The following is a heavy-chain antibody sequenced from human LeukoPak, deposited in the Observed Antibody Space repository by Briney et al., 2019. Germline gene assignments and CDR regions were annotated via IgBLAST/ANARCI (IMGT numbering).Heavy chain of an antibody. J-gene: IGHJ3*02. V-gene: IGHV3-21*01. D-gene: IGHD1-26*01. CDR1: GFTFSSYW. CDR3: ASPGAYSGSYSGI. Sequence: GGSLRLSCAASGFTFSSYWMSWVRQAPGKGLEWVSSISSSSSYIYYADSVKGRFTISRDNAKNSLYLQMNSLRAEDTAVYYCASPGAYSGSYSGIWGQGTMVTVSS. CDR2: ISSSSSYI.